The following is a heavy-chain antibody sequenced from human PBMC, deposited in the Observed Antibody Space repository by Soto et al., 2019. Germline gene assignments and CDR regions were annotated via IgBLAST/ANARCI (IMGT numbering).Heavy chain of an antibody. CDR3: AREQLEHDVSNTDY. J-gene: IGHJ4*02. CDR1: GGTFSSYA. V-gene: IGHV1-46*03. CDR2: INPSGGST. Sequence: ASVKVSCKASGGTFSSYAISWVRQAPGQGLEWMGIINPSGGSTSYAQKFQGRVTMTRDTSTSTVYMELSSLRSEDTAVYYCAREQLEHDVSNTDYWGQGTLVTVSS. D-gene: IGHD1-1*01.